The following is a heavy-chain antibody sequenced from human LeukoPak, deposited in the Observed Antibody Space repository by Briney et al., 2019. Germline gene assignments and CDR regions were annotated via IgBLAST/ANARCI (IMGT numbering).Heavy chain of an antibody. CDR3: ARDRTYYDGSAYYDVFDV. V-gene: IGHV3-7*01. Sequence: GGSLRLSCAASGLSFSTFWMTWVRQAPGRGLEWVANIRHGGSETHYVDSVKGRFTISRDNAKNSLFLQLNSLRAEDTAVYYCARDRTYYDGSAYYDVFDVWGQGTMVTVSS. D-gene: IGHD3-22*01. CDR1: GLSFSTFW. CDR2: IRHGGSET. J-gene: IGHJ3*01.